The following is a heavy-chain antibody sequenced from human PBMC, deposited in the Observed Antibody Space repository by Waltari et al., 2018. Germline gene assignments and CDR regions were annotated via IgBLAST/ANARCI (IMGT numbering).Heavy chain of an antibody. Sequence: QVQLVQSGAEVEKPGASVKVSCKASGYTFTDNYLHWVRQAPGQGLEWMGWISPNSGDTNYEQKFQGRVTMTRDTSSSTVYMELSRLRSDDTAVYYCARLMLGLYAFDVWGQGTMVTVSS. CDR1: GYTFTDNY. CDR2: ISPNSGDT. J-gene: IGHJ3*01. D-gene: IGHD2-8*01. V-gene: IGHV1-2*02. CDR3: ARLMLGLYAFDV.